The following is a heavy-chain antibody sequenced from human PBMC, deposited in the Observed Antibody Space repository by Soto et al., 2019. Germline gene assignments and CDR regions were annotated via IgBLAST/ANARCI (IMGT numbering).Heavy chain of an antibody. D-gene: IGHD3-9*01. CDR3: SREGSIRAEDFDI. Sequence: RASVKVSCKASGYTFTNYGISWVRQAPGQGREWMGWISADTCNTRYAQKRQDRVPMTTGKSTTTAYIALRCLESDDPARYFCSREGSIRAEDFDIRGQGTLVTVSS. V-gene: IGHV1-18*01. J-gene: IGHJ4*01. CDR2: ISADTCNT. CDR1: GYTFTNYG.